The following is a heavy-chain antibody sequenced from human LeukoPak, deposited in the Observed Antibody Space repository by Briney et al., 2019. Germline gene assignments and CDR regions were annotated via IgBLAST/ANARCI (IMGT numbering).Heavy chain of an antibody. CDR1: GGSITSGDYY. CDR3: ARAPMVRGVISRFDP. CDR2: IYYSGST. D-gene: IGHD3-10*01. V-gene: IGHV4-61*08. J-gene: IGHJ5*02. Sequence: SETLSLTCTVSGGSITSGDYYWSWIRQPPGKGLEWIGYIYYSGSTNYNPSLKSRVTISVDTSKNQFSLKLSSVTAADTAVYYCARAPMVRGVISRFDPWGQGTLVTVSS.